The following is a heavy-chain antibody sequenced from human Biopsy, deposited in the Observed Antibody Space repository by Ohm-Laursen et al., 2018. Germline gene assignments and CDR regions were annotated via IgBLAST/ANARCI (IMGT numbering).Heavy chain of an antibody. J-gene: IGHJ3*02. CDR1: GFTFTSYG. Sequence: SLRLSCAASGFTFTSYGMHWVRQAPGKGLEWVAVISYDGSGEYYADSLQGRFTISRDNGKNSLFLQMNSLRPDDTALYYCAKASNWGFEGKAFDIWGHGTMVTVSS. CDR3: AKASNWGFEGKAFDI. V-gene: IGHV3-30*18. CDR2: ISYDGSGE. D-gene: IGHD7-27*01.